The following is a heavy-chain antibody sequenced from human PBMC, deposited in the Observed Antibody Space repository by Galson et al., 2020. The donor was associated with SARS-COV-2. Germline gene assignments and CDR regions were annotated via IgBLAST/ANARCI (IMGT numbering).Heavy chain of an antibody. Sequence: ASVKVSCKASGYTFTSYYMHWVRQAPGQGLEWMGIINPSGGSTSYAQKFQGRVTMTRDTSTSTVYMELSSLRSEDTAVYYCARDQYRGGNQGNYYYGMDVWGQGTTVTVSS. J-gene: IGHJ6*02. CDR3: ARDQYRGGNQGNYYYGMDV. V-gene: IGHV1-46*01. D-gene: IGHD2-15*01. CDR1: GYTFTSYY. CDR2: INPSGGST.